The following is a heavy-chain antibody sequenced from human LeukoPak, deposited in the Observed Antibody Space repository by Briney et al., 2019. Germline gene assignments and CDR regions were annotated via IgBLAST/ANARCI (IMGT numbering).Heavy chain of an antibody. J-gene: IGHJ4*02. CDR2: IKQDGSEK. Sequence: GGSLRLSCAASGFTFSSYWMSWVRQAPGKGLEWVANIKQDGSEKYYADSVKGRFTISRDNSKNTLYLQMNSLRAEDTAVYYCASGIAARPGDFDYWGQGTLVTVSS. CDR1: GFTFSSYW. D-gene: IGHD6-6*01. CDR3: ASGIAARPGDFDY. V-gene: IGHV3-7*01.